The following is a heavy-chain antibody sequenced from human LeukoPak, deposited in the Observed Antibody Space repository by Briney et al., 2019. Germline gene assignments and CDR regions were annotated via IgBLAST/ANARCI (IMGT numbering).Heavy chain of an antibody. V-gene: IGHV3-48*04. J-gene: IGHJ3*02. D-gene: IGHD5-18*01. CDR3: ARDSDIEYTYGGDAFDI. CDR2: ISSSGSTI. Sequence: GRSLRLSCAASGFTFSSYAMHCVRQAPGRGLEWLSYISSSGSTIYYADSVKGRFTISRDNAKNTLYLQMNSLRAEDTAVYYCARDSDIEYTYGGDAFDIWGQGTMVTVSS. CDR1: GFTFSSYA.